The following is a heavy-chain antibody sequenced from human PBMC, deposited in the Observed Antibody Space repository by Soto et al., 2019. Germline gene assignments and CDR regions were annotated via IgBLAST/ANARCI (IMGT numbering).Heavy chain of an antibody. CDR3: ARENYYVSGIHAEAHFYGMDV. Sequence: PSETLSLTCSVSGGSISRSVYYWTWLRQHPGKGLEWIGCIFYNGSTYYNPSLKSRVSISGDTSKTQFSLKVTSVTAADTAVYYCARENYYVSGIHAEAHFYGMDVWGQGTAVT. V-gene: IGHV4-31*03. J-gene: IGHJ6*02. CDR1: GGSISRSVYY. D-gene: IGHD3-10*01. CDR2: IFYNGST.